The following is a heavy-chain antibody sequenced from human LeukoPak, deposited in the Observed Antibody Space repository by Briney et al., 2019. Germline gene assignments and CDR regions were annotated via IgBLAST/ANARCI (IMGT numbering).Heavy chain of an antibody. V-gene: IGHV4-34*01. Sequence: SETLSLTCAVYVGSFSGYYWGWIRQPPGKGLEWIGTVYHSGSTYQNPSLKSRVTISVDTSKNQFSLKLTSVTAADTAVYFCASSTAVVKAKKFQEWGQGTLVTVSS. CDR3: ASSTAVVKAKKFQE. D-gene: IGHD1-26*01. J-gene: IGHJ1*01. CDR1: VGSFSGYY. CDR2: VYHSGST.